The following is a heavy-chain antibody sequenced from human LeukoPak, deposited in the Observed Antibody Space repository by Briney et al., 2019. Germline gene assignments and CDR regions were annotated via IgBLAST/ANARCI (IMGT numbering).Heavy chain of an antibody. V-gene: IGHV1-18*01. Sequence: GASVKVSCKASGYTFTSYGISWVRQAPGQGLEWMGWISAYNGNTNYAQKLQGRVTMTTDTSTSTAYMELRSLRSDDTAVYYCARLYYYDSLGDAFDIWGQGTMVTVSS. D-gene: IGHD3-22*01. CDR1: GYTFTSYG. J-gene: IGHJ3*02. CDR3: ARLYYYDSLGDAFDI. CDR2: ISAYNGNT.